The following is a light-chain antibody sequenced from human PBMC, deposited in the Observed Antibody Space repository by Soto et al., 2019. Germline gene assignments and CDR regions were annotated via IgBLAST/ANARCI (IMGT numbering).Light chain of an antibody. J-gene: IGLJ2*01. CDR3: TSWTTSTTMI. CDR1: SSDIGAYNF. V-gene: IGLV2-14*03. CDR2: DVN. Sequence: QSALTQPASVSGSPGQSITISCTGTSSDIGAYNFVSWYQQHPGKAPKIMLYDVNMRPSGVSNRFSGSKSGNTASLTISGLQAEDEADYYCTSWTTSTTMIFGGGTQLTVL.